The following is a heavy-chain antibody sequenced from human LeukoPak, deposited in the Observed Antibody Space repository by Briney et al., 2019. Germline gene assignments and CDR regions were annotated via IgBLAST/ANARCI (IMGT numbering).Heavy chain of an antibody. CDR3: AKDPSAAAPYNWFDP. J-gene: IGHJ5*02. CDR1: GFTFSSYG. Sequence: PGGTLRLTCAASGFTFSSYGMSWVRQAPGKGLEWVSAISGSGGSTYYADSVKGRFTISRDNSKNTLYLQMNSLRAEDTAVYYCAKDPSAAAPYNWFDPWGQGTLVTVSS. V-gene: IGHV3-23*01. D-gene: IGHD6-13*01. CDR2: ISGSGGST.